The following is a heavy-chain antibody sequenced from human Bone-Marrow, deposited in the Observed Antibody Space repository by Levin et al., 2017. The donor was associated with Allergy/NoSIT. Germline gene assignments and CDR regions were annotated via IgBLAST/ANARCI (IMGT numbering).Heavy chain of an antibody. Sequence: GGSLRLSCAASGFTFSSYGMHWVRQAPGKGLEWVAVISYDGSNKYYADSVKGRFTISRDNSKNTLYLQMNSLRAEDTAVYYCAKVISSGWYYFDYWGQGTLVTVSS. CDR1: GFTFSSYG. J-gene: IGHJ4*02. V-gene: IGHV3-30*18. D-gene: IGHD6-19*01. CDR2: ISYDGSNK. CDR3: AKVISSGWYYFDY.